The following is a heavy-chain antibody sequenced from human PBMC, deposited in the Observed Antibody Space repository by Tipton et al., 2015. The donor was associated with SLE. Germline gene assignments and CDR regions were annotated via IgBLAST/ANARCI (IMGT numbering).Heavy chain of an antibody. CDR3: ARPDRM. Sequence: TLSLTCTFSGGSISSYYWSWIRQSPGKGLEWIGCVFHSGNTYYNPSLKSRVTISVDTSKNEFYLKLRSVTAADTAVYYCARPDRMWGQGTMVAVSS. J-gene: IGHJ3*02. V-gene: IGHV4-59*12. CDR1: GGSISSYY. D-gene: IGHD1-14*01. CDR2: VFHSGNT.